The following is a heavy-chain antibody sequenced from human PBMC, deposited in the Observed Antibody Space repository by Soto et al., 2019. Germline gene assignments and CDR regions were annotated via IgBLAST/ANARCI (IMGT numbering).Heavy chain of an antibody. CDR2: ISRTGGGT. V-gene: IGHV3-23*01. CDR1: RFTFSHYA. CDR3: ARVNWGYCSGDSCPLGSEHFQY. D-gene: IGHD2-15*01. J-gene: IGHJ1*01. Sequence: EVQLSESGGRLVQPGGSLRLSCAASRFTFSHYAMTWVRQAPGKGLQWASGISRTGGGTYYADSVKGRFTISRDNSKEIVFLQMDSVRVEDTAVYYCARVNWGYCSGDSCPLGSEHFQYWGQATLVTVSS.